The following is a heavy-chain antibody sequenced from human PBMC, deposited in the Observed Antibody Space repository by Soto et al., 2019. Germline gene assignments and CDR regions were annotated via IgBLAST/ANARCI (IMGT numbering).Heavy chain of an antibody. D-gene: IGHD1-26*01. CDR3: ARHGPGGSYSDY. CDR1: GGSISSSSYY. CDR2: IYYSGST. J-gene: IGHJ4*02. Sequence: QLQLQESGPGLVKPSETLSLTCTVSGGSISSSSYYWGWIRQPPGKGLEWIGSIYYSGSTYYNPSLKGRVTRSGDTSKNQFSLKRSSVTAADTAVYYCARHGPGGSYSDYWGQGTLVTVSS. V-gene: IGHV4-39*01.